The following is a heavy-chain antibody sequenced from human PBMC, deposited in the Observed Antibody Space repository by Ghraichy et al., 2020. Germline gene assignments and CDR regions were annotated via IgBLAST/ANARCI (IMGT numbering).Heavy chain of an antibody. CDR1: GGSINNYY. CDR3: ARLRHGDNYYYGLDV. V-gene: IGHV4-4*07. D-gene: IGHD4-17*01. J-gene: IGHJ6*02. Sequence: SETLSLTCTVSGGSINNYYWSWIRKAAGKGLEWIGRIYASGATNYNPSHESRLTKSVDTSKNQFSLKLRSVTAADTAVYYCARLRHGDNYYYGLDVWGLGTTVTVSS. CDR2: IYASGAT.